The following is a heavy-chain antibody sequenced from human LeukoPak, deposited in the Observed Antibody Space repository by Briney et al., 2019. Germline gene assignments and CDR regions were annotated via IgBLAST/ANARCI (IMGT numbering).Heavy chain of an antibody. CDR3: ARDHSGYDFWSGYSGGWFDP. V-gene: IGHV1-18*01. Sequence: ASVKVSCKASGYTFTSYGISWVRQAPGQGLEWVGWISAYNGNTNYAQKLQGRVTMTTDTSTSTAYMELRSLRSDDTAVYYCARDHSGYDFWSGYSGGWFDPWGQGTLVTVSS. CDR1: GYTFTSYG. D-gene: IGHD3-3*01. CDR2: ISAYNGNT. J-gene: IGHJ5*02.